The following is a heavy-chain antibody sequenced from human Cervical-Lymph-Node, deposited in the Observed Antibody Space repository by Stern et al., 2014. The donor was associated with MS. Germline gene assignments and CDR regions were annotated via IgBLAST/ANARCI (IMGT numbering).Heavy chain of an antibody. CDR1: GFTFSTYA. J-gene: IGHJ3*02. Sequence: QLVQSGGGLVQPGESLRLSCAASGFTFSTYAMTWVRQAPGKGLEWVSAISGSGAKTYYADSVKGRFTISRDNSKNTLYLQMDSLRAEDTAVYYCAKARGYTYGRDAFDIWGQGTMVAVSS. CDR2: ISGSGAKT. V-gene: IGHV3-23*04. D-gene: IGHD5-18*01. CDR3: AKARGYTYGRDAFDI.